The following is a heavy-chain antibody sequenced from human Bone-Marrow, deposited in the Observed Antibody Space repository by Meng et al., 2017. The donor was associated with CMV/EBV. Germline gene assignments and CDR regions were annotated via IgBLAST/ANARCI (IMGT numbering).Heavy chain of an antibody. CDR2: IYYSGST. Sequence: SGPTLVKPTQTLTLTCTFSGFSLSTSGMCVSWIRQPPGKGLEWIGSIYYSGSTYYNPSLKSRVTISVDTSKNQFPLKLSSVTAADTAVYYCARGRSSSGWYAEDYWGQGTLVTVSS. D-gene: IGHD6-19*01. V-gene: IGHV4-39*06. J-gene: IGHJ4*02. CDR3: ARGRSSSGWYAEDY. CDR1: GFSLSTSGMC.